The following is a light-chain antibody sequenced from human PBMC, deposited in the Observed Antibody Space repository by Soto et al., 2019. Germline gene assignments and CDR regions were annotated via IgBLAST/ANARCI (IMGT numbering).Light chain of an antibody. CDR1: QDISDY. CDR3: QQSESLPIT. Sequence: DIQMTQSPSSLSASVGDRVTITCQASQDISDYLNWYQQNPGKAPRLLIYDASDLETGVPSRFGGSGSGTDFTFTITSLQPEDIATYYCQQSESLPITFGQGTRLEIQ. V-gene: IGKV1-33*01. J-gene: IGKJ5*01. CDR2: DAS.